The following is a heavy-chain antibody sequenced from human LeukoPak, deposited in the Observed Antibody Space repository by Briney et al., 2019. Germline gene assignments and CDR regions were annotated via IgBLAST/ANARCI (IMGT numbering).Heavy chain of an antibody. CDR1: GGSISSSNW. V-gene: IGHV4-4*02. Sequence: SETLSLPCAVSGGSISSSNWWSWVRQPPGKGLEWIGEIYHSGSTNYNSSLKSRITISVDKSKNQFSLEMSSVTAADTAVYYCARDGTENFYSFDYWGQGTLVTVSS. D-gene: IGHD1-14*01. CDR3: ARDGTENFYSFDY. J-gene: IGHJ4*02. CDR2: IYHSGST.